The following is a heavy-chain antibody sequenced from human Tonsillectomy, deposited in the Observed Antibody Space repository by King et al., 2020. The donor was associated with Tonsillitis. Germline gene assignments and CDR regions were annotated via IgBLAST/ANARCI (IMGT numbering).Heavy chain of an antibody. CDR1: EFTFDDYA. Sequence: EVQLVESGGGLVQPGRSLRLSCAASEFTFDDYAIHWVRQAPGKGLEWVSGISWNSGSIGYADSVKGRFTISRDNAKNSLYLQMNSLRAEDTALYYCAKEARSYSSSAFDYWGQGTLVTVSS. J-gene: IGHJ4*02. V-gene: IGHV3-9*01. D-gene: IGHD6-6*01. CDR3: AKEARSYSSSAFDY. CDR2: ISWNSGSI.